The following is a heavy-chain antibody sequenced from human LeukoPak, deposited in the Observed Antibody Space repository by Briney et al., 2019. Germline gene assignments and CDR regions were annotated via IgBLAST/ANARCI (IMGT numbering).Heavy chain of an antibody. CDR1: GFTFSSYA. J-gene: IGHJ6*03. V-gene: IGHV3-23*01. CDR2: ISGSGGST. Sequence: GGSLRLSCAASGFTFSSYAMSWVRQAPGKGLEWVSAISGSGGSTYYADSVKGRFTISRDNSKNTLFLQMNSLRAEDTAVYYCAKSGVVRYYYYYYMDVWGKGTTVTVSS. CDR3: AKSGVVRYYYYYYMDV. D-gene: IGHD3-22*01.